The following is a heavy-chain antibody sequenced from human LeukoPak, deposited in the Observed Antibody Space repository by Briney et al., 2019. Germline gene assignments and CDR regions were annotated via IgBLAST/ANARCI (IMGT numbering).Heavy chain of an antibody. CDR2: INPNSGGT. D-gene: IGHD6-13*01. CDR3: ARGSSSLDAFDI. Sequence: ASVKVSCKASGYTFTGYYMHWVRQAPGQGLEWMGWINPNSGGTNYAQKFQGRVTMTRDTSISTAYMELSRLRSVDTAVYYCARGSSSLDAFDIWGQGTMVTVSS. V-gene: IGHV1-2*02. J-gene: IGHJ3*02. CDR1: GYTFTGYY.